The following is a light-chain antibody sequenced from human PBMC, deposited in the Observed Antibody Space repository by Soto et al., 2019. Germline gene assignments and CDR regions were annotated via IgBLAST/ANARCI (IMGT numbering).Light chain of an antibody. CDR3: QHYDNLPPFT. CDR1: QDIRKY. J-gene: IGKJ3*01. V-gene: IGKV1-33*01. CDR2: GAS. Sequence: DIQMTQSPSSLSASVGDRVTITCQASQDIRKYLNWYQQKPGRAPKLLIYGASKLETGVPSRFSGSGYGTEFIFTISSLQPEDMATYYCQHYDNLPPFTFGPGTKVAIK.